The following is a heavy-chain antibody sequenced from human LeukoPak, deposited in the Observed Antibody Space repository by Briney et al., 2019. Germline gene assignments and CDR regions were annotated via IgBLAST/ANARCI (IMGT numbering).Heavy chain of an antibody. J-gene: IGHJ5*02. CDR2: TYYRSKWYN. CDR3: ARDERGSGFGELLYPFDP. Sequence: SQTLSLTCAISGDSVSSNSAAWNWIRQSPSRSLEWLGRTYYRSKWYNDYAVSVKSRITINPDTSKNQFSLQLNSVTPEDTAVYYCARDERGSGFGELLYPFDPWGQGTLVTVSS. CDR1: GDSVSSNSAA. D-gene: IGHD3-10*01. V-gene: IGHV6-1*01.